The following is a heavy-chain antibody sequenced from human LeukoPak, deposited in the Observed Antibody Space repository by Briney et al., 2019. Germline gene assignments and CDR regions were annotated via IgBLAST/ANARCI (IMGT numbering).Heavy chain of an antibody. Sequence: SETLSLTCTVSGGSISSYYWSWIRQPPGKGLEWIGYIYTSGSTNYNPSLKSRVTISVDTSKNQFSLKLSSVTAADTAVYYCARRGYCSSTSCYMGGAYNWFDPWGQGTLVTVSS. D-gene: IGHD2-2*02. J-gene: IGHJ5*02. CDR1: GGSISSYY. V-gene: IGHV4-4*09. CDR2: IYTSGST. CDR3: ARRGYCSSTSCYMGGAYNWFDP.